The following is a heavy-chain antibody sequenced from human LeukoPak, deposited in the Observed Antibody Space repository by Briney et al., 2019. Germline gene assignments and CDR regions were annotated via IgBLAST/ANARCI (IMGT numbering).Heavy chain of an antibody. CDR3: ARPTYCGSNCYFNFDY. CDR1: GYTFATYF. Sequence: ASVKVSCKTSGYTFATYFMHWVREAPGQGLEWMGYIKPNSGVTNYAQKFRGRVTMTWDTSISTAYIELSGLTSDDTAIYYCARPTYCGSNCYFNFDYWGQGTLVTVSS. D-gene: IGHD2-21*02. CDR2: IKPNSGVT. J-gene: IGHJ4*02. V-gene: IGHV1-2*02.